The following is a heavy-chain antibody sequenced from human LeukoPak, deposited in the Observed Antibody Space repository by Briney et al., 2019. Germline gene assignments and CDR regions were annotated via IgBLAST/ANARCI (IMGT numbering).Heavy chain of an antibody. J-gene: IGHJ4*02. CDR2: ISSSSSYI. Sequence: GGSLRLSCAASGFTFSSYSMNWVRQAPGKGPEWVSSISSSSSYIYYADSVKGRFTISRDNAKNSLYLQMNSLRAEDTAVYYCARASLAAAAAVDYWGQGTLVTVSS. D-gene: IGHD6-13*01. CDR3: ARASLAAAAAVDY. CDR1: GFTFSSYS. V-gene: IGHV3-21*01.